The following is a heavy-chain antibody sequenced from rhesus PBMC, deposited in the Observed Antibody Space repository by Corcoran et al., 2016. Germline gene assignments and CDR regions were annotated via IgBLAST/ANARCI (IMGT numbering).Heavy chain of an antibody. J-gene: IGHJ4*01. CDR3: ARSSGWSQSWDY. D-gene: IGHD6S26*01. CDR1: GGSFSSYW. CDR2: FNGNNGST. V-gene: IGHV4-80*01. Sequence: QVQLQESGPGLVKPSETLSLTCAVSGGSFSSYWWSWIRHPPGKGLEWIGEFNGNNGSTNFNPSLKRRVTISKNAYKNQFSLKLSSVTDADTAVYYCARSSGWSQSWDYWGQGVLVTVSS.